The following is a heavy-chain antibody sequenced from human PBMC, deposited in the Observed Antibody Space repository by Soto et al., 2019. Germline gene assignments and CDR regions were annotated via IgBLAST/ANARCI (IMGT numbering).Heavy chain of an antibody. V-gene: IGHV1-69*01. CDR1: GGTFSSYA. D-gene: IGHD6-13*01. Sequence: QVQLVQSGAEVKKPGSSVKVSCKASGGTFSSYAISWVRQAPGQGLEWMGGIIPIFSTANYAQKFQGRVTITADESTSTAYMELSSLRSEDTAVYYCARDRQQVGAAGYFDYWGQGTLVTVSS. CDR2: IIPIFSTA. J-gene: IGHJ4*02. CDR3: ARDRQQVGAAGYFDY.